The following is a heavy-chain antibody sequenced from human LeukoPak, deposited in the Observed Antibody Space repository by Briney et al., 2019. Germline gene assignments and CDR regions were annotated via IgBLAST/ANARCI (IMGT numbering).Heavy chain of an antibody. CDR2: ITRNGGAT. Sequence: GTGGSLRLSCAASGFTFDDYGMSWVRQAPGKGLEWVSGITRNGGATGYAGSVKGRFTISRDNAKNSLSLQMNNLRAEDTALYYCARGGSFFNYWGQGILVTVSS. J-gene: IGHJ4*02. D-gene: IGHD1-26*01. CDR1: GFTFDDYG. V-gene: IGHV3-20*04. CDR3: ARGGSFFNY.